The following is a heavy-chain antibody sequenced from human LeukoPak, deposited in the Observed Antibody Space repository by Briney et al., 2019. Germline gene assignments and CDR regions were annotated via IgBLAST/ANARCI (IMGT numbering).Heavy chain of an antibody. CDR2: IYYSGST. CDR1: GGSISSYY. V-gene: IGHV4-59*01. CDR3: AGSGSYYLSPFDP. Sequence: SETLSLTCTVSGGSISSYYWSWIRQPPGKGLEWIGYIYYSGSTNYNPSLKSRVTISVDTSKTQFSLKLSSVTAADTAVYYCAGSGSYYLSPFDPWGQGTLVTVSS. D-gene: IGHD3-10*01. J-gene: IGHJ5*02.